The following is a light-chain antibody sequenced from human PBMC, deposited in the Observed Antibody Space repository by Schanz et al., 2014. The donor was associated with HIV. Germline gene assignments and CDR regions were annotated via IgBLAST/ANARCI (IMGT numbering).Light chain of an antibody. CDR3: QQYGSSPALT. CDR1: QSVSSSS. J-gene: IGKJ4*01. CDR2: GAS. V-gene: IGKV3-20*01. Sequence: DIVLTQSPVTLSLSPGERATLSCRASQSVSSSSLAWYRQKAGQPPSLLISGASSRATGVPDRFSGDGSGTDFTLTISRLEPEDFAVYYCQQYGSSPALTFGGGTKVQIK.